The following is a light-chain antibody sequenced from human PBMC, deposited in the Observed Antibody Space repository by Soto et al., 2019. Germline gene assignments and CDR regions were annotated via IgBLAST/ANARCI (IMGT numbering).Light chain of an antibody. CDR2: EVS. CDR1: SSDVGGYNY. V-gene: IGLV2-14*01. CDR3: SSYTSSRAYV. Sequence: QSVLTQPASVSGSPGQSITISCTGTSSDVGGYNYVSWYQQQSGKAPKLMIHEVSNRPSGVSNRLSGSKSGNTASLTISGLQAEDEADYYCSSYTSSRAYVFGIGTKLTVL. J-gene: IGLJ1*01.